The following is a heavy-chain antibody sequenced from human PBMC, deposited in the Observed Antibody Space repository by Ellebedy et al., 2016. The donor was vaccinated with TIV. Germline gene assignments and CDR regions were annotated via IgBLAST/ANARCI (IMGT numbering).Heavy chain of an antibody. CDR2: ISSSRSTI. CDR3: ASGFYGSGSYQRFLGY. V-gene: IGHV3-48*04. CDR1: GFILSSYS. D-gene: IGHD3-10*01. Sequence: GGSLRLXXAASGFILSSYSMNWFRQAPGKGLEWVSYISSSRSTIYYADSVKGRFTISRDNAKNSLYLQMNSLRAEDTAVYYCASGFYGSGSYQRFLGYWGQGTLVTVSS. J-gene: IGHJ4*02.